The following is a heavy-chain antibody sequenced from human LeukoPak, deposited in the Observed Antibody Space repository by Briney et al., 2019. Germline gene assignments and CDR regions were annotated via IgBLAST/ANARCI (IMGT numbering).Heavy chain of an antibody. J-gene: IGHJ4*02. CDR2: IYYSGRT. Sequence: SETLSLTCTVSGGSISSYYWSWIRQPPGKGLECIGYIYYSGRTNYNPSLKSRVTFSVDTSMNQFSLKLSSVTAADTAVYYCARERAVADYFDYWGQGTLVTVSS. D-gene: IGHD6-19*01. V-gene: IGHV4-59*01. CDR3: ARERAVADYFDY. CDR1: GGSISSYY.